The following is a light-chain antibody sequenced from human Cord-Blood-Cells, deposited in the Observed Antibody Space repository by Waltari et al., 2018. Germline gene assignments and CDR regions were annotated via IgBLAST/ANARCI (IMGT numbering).Light chain of an antibody. V-gene: IGLV2-11*01. CDR1: SSDVGGYNF. Sequence: QSALTQPRSVSGSPGQSVTISCTGTSSDVGGYNFVSWYQQHPGKAPKLMIYDVSKRHPGVPDRYCCSKSGNTASLTISGLQAEDEADYYCCSYAGRYTWVFGGGTKLTVL. CDR3: CSYAGRYTWV. J-gene: IGLJ3*02. CDR2: DVS.